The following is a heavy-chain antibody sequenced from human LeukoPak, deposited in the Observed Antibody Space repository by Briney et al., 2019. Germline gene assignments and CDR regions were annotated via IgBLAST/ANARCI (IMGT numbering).Heavy chain of an antibody. J-gene: IGHJ3*02. V-gene: IGHV3-53*01. CDR1: GFTVSSNY. CDR2: IYSGGST. Sequence: GGSLRLSCAASGFTVSSNYMSWVRQAPGKGLEWVSVIYSGGSTYYADSVKGRFTISRDNSKNTLYLQMNSLRAEDTAVYYCARDAFSSSWRFRRTHDAFDIWGQGTMVTVSS. CDR3: ARDAFSSSWRFRRTHDAFDI. D-gene: IGHD6-13*01.